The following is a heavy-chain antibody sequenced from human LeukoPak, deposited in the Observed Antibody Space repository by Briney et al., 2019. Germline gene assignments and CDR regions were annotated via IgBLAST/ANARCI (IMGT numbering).Heavy chain of an antibody. CDR3: ARDLVTVTKGFDI. V-gene: IGHV4-59*11. J-gene: IGHJ3*02. D-gene: IGHD4-17*01. CDR2: ISYIGTT. Sequence: SETLSLTCAVSGVSFSSHYWTWIRQPPGRGLGWIGYISYIGTTNYNPSLKSRVTISIDTSKNQFSLKLSSVTTADTAVYYCARDLVTVTKGFDIWGLGTMVSVSS. CDR1: GVSFSSHY.